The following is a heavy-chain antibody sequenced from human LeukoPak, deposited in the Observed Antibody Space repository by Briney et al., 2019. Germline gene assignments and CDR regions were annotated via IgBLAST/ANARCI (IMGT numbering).Heavy chain of an antibody. CDR2: IYPGDSDT. V-gene: IGHV5-51*01. J-gene: IGHJ5*02. CDR1: GYSFTSYW. CDR3: ARLNYYDSRGGGWFDP. D-gene: IGHD3-22*01. Sequence: GESLKISCKGSGYSFTSYWIGWVRQMPGKGLEWMGIIYPGDSDTRYSPSFQGQVTISADKSISTAYLQWSSLKASDTAMYYCARLNYYDSRGGGWFDPWGQGTLVTVSS.